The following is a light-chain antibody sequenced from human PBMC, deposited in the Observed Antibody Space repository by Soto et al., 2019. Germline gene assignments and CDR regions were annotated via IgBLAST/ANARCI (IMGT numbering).Light chain of an antibody. Sequence: DIQMTQSPSTLSASVGDKVTITCRASQSMSSWLAWYQQKPGKAPKLLIYKASILESGVPSRFSGSGSGTEFTLTISSLQPDDFANYYCQQYQSYSHFRQGTKV. CDR3: QQYQSYSH. J-gene: IGKJ1*01. CDR2: KAS. CDR1: QSMSSW. V-gene: IGKV1-5*03.